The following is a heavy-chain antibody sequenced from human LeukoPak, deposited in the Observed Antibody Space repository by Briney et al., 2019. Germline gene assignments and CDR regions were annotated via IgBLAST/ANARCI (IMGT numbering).Heavy chain of an antibody. CDR3: ARDHSSGSPMVI. V-gene: IGHV3-33*08. Sequence: GGSLRLSCAASGFTVSSSYMNWVRQAPGKGLEWVAVIWYDGSNKYYADSVKGRFTISRDNSKNTLYLQMNSLRAEDTAVYYCARDHSSGSPMVIWGQGTLVTVSS. CDR1: GFTVSSSY. CDR2: IWYDGSNK. J-gene: IGHJ4*02. D-gene: IGHD3-22*01.